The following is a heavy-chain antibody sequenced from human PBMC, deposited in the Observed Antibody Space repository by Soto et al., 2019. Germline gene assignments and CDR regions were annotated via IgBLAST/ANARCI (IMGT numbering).Heavy chain of an antibody. CDR2: INSDGSST. CDR3: AREVVATIQILYYYYHYGMDV. V-gene: IGHV3-74*01. Sequence: GGSLRLSCAASGFTFSSYWMHWVRQAPGKGLVWVSRINSDGSSTSYADSVKGRFTISRDNAKNTLYLQMNSLRAEDTAVYYCAREVVATIQILYYYYHYGMDVWGQGTMVTVSS. J-gene: IGHJ6*02. D-gene: IGHD5-12*01. CDR1: GFTFSSYW.